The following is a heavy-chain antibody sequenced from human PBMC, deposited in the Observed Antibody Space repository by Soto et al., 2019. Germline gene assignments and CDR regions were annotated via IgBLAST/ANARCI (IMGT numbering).Heavy chain of an antibody. CDR3: AHILRVSVLPFNKYWYFDL. D-gene: IGHD3-16*01. J-gene: IGHJ2*01. V-gene: IGHV2-5*02. Sequence: QITLKESGPTLVKPTQTLTLTCTFSGFSLRTSGVGVGWIRQPPGKALEWLALIYWDDDKRYSTSLKIRLTITKDTSNNQVVLTRTNMDPVDTATYYCAHILRVSVLPFNKYWYFDLWGRGTLVTVSS. CDR1: GFSLRTSGVG. CDR2: IYWDDDK.